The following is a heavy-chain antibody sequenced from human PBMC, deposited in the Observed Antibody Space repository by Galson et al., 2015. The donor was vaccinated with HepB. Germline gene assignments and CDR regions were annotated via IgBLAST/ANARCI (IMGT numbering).Heavy chain of an antibody. CDR2: VYYSGVT. D-gene: IGHD3-16*02. V-gene: IGHV4-39*01. CDR3: ARALGGSYFYGMDV. J-gene: IGHJ6*02. CDR1: GGSTSSSSYY. Sequence: ETLSLTCSVSGGSTSSSSYYWNWIRQSPGKGLEWIGSVYYSGVTYYNPSLKSRVTISVDTSKNQFSLRVSSVTAADTAMYYCARALGGSYFYGMDVWGQGATVAVSS.